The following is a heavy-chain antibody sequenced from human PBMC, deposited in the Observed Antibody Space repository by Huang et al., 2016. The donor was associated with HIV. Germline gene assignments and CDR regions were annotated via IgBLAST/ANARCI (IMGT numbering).Heavy chain of an antibody. V-gene: IGHV1-24*01. J-gene: IGHJ4*02. Sequence: QVQLVQSRAEVKKPGASVKVPCKVSEYTLTALSIHWVRQPPGKGLEWRGGFDPESGETIYAQKFQGRVTMTEDTSTEPAFMELSGLRPEDTAVYYCATGFDVFFDFWGQGTLVTVSS. CDR1: EYTLTALS. CDR3: ATGFDVFFDF. CDR2: FDPESGET. D-gene: IGHD3-9*01.